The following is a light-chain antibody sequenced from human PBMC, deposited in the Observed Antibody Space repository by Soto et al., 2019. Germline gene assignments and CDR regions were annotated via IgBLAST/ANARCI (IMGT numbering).Light chain of an antibody. CDR2: GIS. J-gene: IGKJ1*01. Sequence: EIEFTQSPGTLSLSPGERATLSCRASHTISSSYLAWYQQKPGQAPRLLMYGISRRATGIPDRFSGSGSGTDFTLTITRLEPEDFAVYYCQQYVTSSPRTFGQGTKVDSK. CDR3: QQYVTSSPRT. CDR1: HTISSSY. V-gene: IGKV3-20*01.